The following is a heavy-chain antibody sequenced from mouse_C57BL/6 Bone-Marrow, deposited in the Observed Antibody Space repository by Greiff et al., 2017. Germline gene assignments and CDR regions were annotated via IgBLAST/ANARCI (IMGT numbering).Heavy chain of an antibody. Sequence: EVKLQESGAELVRPGSSVKMSCKTSGYTFTSYGINWVKQRPGQGLEWIGYIYIGNGYTEYNEKFKGKATLTSDTSSSTAYMQLSSLTSEDSAIYFCATYYYGTQDAMDYWGQGTSVTVSS. CDR2: IYIGNGYT. V-gene: IGHV1-58*01. CDR1: GYTFTSYG. D-gene: IGHD1-1*01. J-gene: IGHJ4*01. CDR3: ATYYYGTQDAMDY.